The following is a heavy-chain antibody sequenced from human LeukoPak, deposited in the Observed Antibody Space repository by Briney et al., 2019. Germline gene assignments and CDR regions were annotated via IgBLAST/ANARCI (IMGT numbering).Heavy chain of an antibody. J-gene: IGHJ4*02. V-gene: IGHV1-69*05. CDR2: IIPIFGTA. Sequence: ASVKVSCKASGGTFSSYAISWVRQAPGQGLEWMGGIIPIFGTANYAQKSQGRVTITTDESTSTAYMELSSLRSEDTAVYYCAVFITMIGTDYWGQGTLVTVSS. CDR3: AVFITMIGTDY. D-gene: IGHD3-22*01. CDR1: GGTFSSYA.